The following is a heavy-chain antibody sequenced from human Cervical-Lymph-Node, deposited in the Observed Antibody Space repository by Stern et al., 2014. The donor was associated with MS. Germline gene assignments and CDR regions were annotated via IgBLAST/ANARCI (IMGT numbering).Heavy chain of an antibody. Sequence: QLQLQESGPGLVKPSETLSLTCTVSGGSISSYYWSWIRQPPGKGLEWVGYIYYSGSTNYNPAPKNRVTIPVETPNNKLSLKRSAVTAADTAVYYCAGLDGYSYEFDYWGQGTLVTVSS. CDR1: GGSISSYY. J-gene: IGHJ4*02. D-gene: IGHD5-18*01. CDR2: IYYSGST. CDR3: AGLDGYSYEFDY. V-gene: IGHV4-59*01.